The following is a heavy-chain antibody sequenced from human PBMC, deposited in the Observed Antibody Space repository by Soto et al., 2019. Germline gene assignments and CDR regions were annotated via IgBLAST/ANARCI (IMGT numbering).Heavy chain of an antibody. Sequence: EEYLEESGGGLVQPGGSLRLSCTASGFTFHEHAMHWVRQVPGKGLEWVSCVSWNSGALAYAGSVKGRFTISRDNAKKAPLPEMNSLKDDDSALYYRVRNRTSSLEGGFDLWGQGVPVTVSP. D-gene: IGHD3-3*01. CDR2: VSWNSGAL. CDR1: GFTFHEHA. CDR3: VRNRTSSLEGGFDL. V-gene: IGHV3-9*01. J-gene: IGHJ4*02.